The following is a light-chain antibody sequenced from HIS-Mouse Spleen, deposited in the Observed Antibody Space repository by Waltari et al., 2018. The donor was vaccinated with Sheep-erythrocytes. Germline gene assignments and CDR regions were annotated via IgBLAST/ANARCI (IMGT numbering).Light chain of an antibody. Sequence: QSALTQPASVSGSPGQSITLSCTGTSSDVGSYNLVSWYQQHPGKAPKLMIYEGSKRPSGVSNRFSGSKSGNTDSLTVSGLQAEDEADYYCSSYAGSNNWVFGGGTKLTVL. J-gene: IGLJ3*02. CDR3: SSYAGSNNWV. CDR1: SSDVGSYNL. V-gene: IGLV2-14*02. CDR2: EGS.